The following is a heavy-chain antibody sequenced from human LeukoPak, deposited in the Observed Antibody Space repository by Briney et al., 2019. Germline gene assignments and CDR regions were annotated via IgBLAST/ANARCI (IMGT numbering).Heavy chain of an antibody. J-gene: IGHJ4*02. CDR2: IGSSGSYI. Sequence: PGGSLRLSCAASGFIFSDYSMNWVRQAPGKGLEWVSSIGSSGSYIYYADSMQGRFTISRDNAKNSLFLQMSSLRAEDTAVYYCVRDLGEMQLWSSYYFDSWGQGTLVTVSS. D-gene: IGHD3-10*01. CDR1: GFIFSDYS. CDR3: VRDLGEMQLWSSYYFDS. V-gene: IGHV3-21*01.